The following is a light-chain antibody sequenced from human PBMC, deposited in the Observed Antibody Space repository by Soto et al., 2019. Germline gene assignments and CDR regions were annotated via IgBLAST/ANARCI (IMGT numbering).Light chain of an antibody. CDR2: GAS. Sequence: EIVMTQSPATLSVSPGERATLSCRASQSVSSNLAWYQQKPGQAPRLLIYGASTRATGIPAWFSGSGSGTEFTLTISSLQSEDFAFYYCQQYNNWPRTFGQGTKVDI. V-gene: IGKV3-15*01. CDR3: QQYNNWPRT. CDR1: QSVSSN. J-gene: IGKJ2*01.